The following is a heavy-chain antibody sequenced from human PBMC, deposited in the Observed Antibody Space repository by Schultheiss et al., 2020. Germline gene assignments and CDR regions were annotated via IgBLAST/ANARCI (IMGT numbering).Heavy chain of an antibody. CDR3: AREYGDGYNYGYFDY. CDR1: GGSFSGYY. J-gene: IGHJ4*02. D-gene: IGHD5-24*01. Sequence: SQTLSLTCAVYGGSFSGYYWSWIRQPPGKGLEWIGYIYYSGSTKYNPSLKSRVTMSGDTSKNQFSLKLTSVTAADTAVYYCAREYGDGYNYGYFDYWGQGTLVNVSS. V-gene: IGHV4-59*01. CDR2: IYYSGST.